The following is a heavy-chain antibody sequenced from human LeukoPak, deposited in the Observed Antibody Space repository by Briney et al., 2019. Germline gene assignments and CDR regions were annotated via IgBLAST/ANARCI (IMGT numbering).Heavy chain of an antibody. D-gene: IGHD2-15*01. CDR2: IYYSGST. J-gene: IGHJ2*01. CDR3: ARGRKGWYWYFDL. CDR1: GGSISSYY. V-gene: IGHV4-59*08. Sequence: KSSETLSLTCTVSGGSISSYYWSWIRQPPGEGLEWIGYIYYSGSTNYNPSLKSRVTISVDTSKNQFSLKLSSVTAADTAVYYCARGRKGWYWYFDLWGRGTLVTVSS.